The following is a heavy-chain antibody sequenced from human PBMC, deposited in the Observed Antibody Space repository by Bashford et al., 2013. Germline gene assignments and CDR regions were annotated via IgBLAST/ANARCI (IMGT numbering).Heavy chain of an antibody. Sequence: GGSLRLSCAASGFTFSSYAMHWVRQAPGKGLEWVAVISYDGSNKYYADSVKGRFTISRDNSKNTLYLQMNSLRAEDTAVYYCARVGYSSSGLKVGGMFYYYYGMDVWGQGTTVTVSS. V-gene: IGHV3-30-3*01. D-gene: IGHD6-13*01. CDR1: GFTFSSYA. CDR2: ISYDGSNK. CDR3: ARVGYSSSGLKVGGMFYYYYGMDV. J-gene: IGHJ6*02.